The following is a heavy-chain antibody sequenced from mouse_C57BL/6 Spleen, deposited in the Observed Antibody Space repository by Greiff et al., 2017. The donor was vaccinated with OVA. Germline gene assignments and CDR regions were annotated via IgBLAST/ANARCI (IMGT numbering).Heavy chain of an antibody. V-gene: IGHV1-50*01. CDR1: GYTFTSYW. CDR2: IDPSDSYT. Sequence: VQLQQPGAELVKPGASVKLSCKASGYTFTSYWMQWVKQRPGQGLEWIGEIDPSDSYTNYNQKFKGKATLTVDTSSSTAYMQLSSLTSEDSAVYYCARSGELRFYYFDYWGQGTTLTVSS. CDR3: ARSGELRFYYFDY. D-gene: IGHD3-2*02. J-gene: IGHJ2*01.